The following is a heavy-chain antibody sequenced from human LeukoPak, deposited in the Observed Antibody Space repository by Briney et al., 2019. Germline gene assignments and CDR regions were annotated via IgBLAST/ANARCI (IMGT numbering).Heavy chain of an antibody. J-gene: IGHJ4*02. V-gene: IGHV1-2*02. D-gene: IGHD5-24*01. CDR3: ARVVVRDANNYKDY. CDR1: GYTFTRYY. Sequence: ASVKVSCKASGYTFTRYYMHWLRQAPGQGLEWMGWINPNSGGTNYAQKFQGRVTTTRDTSISTAYMELSRLRSDDTAVYYCARVVVRDANNYKDYWGQGTLVTVSS. CDR2: INPNSGGT.